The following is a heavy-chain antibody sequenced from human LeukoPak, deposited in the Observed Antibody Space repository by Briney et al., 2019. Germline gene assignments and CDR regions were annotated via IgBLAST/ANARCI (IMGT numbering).Heavy chain of an antibody. CDR3: ASYGSGSHDY. D-gene: IGHD3-10*01. Sequence: GGSLRLSCAASGFTFSNAWMSWVRQAPGKGLEWVGRIKTKTEGGTTDYAAPVKGRFTISRDDSKNTVYLQMNSLKTEDTAVYYCASYGSGSHDYWGQGSLVTVSS. V-gene: IGHV3-15*01. CDR2: IKTKTEGGTT. J-gene: IGHJ4*02. CDR1: GFTFSNAW.